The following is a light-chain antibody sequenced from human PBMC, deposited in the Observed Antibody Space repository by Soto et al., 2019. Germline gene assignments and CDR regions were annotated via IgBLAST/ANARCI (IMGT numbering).Light chain of an antibody. Sequence: DIQMTQSPSTLSASVGDRVTITCRAGQNMGSWLAWYQQKPGKAPKLLIYKASSLERGVPSRFSGSGSGTEFTLTISCLQPDDFATYFCQQYNSYSYTFAQGTKLEIK. CDR2: KAS. CDR1: QNMGSW. CDR3: QQYNSYSYT. J-gene: IGKJ2*01. V-gene: IGKV1-5*03.